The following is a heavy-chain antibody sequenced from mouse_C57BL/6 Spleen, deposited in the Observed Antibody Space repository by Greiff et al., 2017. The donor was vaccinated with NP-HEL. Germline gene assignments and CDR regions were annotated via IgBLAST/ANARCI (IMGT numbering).Heavy chain of an antibody. CDR3: TRSPYYYGSSYGYFDV. CDR2: IDPETGGT. J-gene: IGHJ1*03. Sequence: QVQLQQSGAELVRPGASVTLSCKASGYTFTDYEMHWVKQTPVHGLEWIGAIDPETGGTAYNQKFKGKAILTADKSSSTAYMELRSLTSEDSAVYYWTRSPYYYGSSYGYFDVWGTGTTVTVSS. D-gene: IGHD1-1*01. V-gene: IGHV1-15*01. CDR1: GYTFTDYE.